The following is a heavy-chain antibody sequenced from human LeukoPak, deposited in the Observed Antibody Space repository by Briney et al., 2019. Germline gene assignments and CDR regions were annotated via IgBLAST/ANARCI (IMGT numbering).Heavy chain of an antibody. CDR1: GFTFDDYG. J-gene: IGHJ6*03. CDR2: INWNGGST. D-gene: IGHD6-6*01. V-gene: IGHV3-20*04. Sequence: SGGSLRLSCAASGFTFDDYGMSWVRQAPGKGLEWVSGINWNGGSTGYADSVKGRFTISRDNAKNSLYLQMNSLRAEDTALYYCARDQDAAARYYYYYYYMDVWGKGTRSPSP. CDR3: ARDQDAAARYYYYYYYMDV.